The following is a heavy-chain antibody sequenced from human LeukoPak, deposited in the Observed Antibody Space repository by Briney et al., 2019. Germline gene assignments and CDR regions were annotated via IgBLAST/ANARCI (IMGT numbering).Heavy chain of an antibody. V-gene: IGHV3-21*01. J-gene: IGHJ5*01. CDR2: ISTSNNYI. D-gene: IGHD2-15*01. CDR1: GFTFSSYN. Sequence: GGSLRLSCVVSGFTFSSYNMNWVRQAPGKGLEWVSSISTSNNYIYYADSVTGRFTISRDNAKKSVYLQMNSLRAEDTAVYYCARGALDAATPFDSWGQGTLVTVSS. CDR3: ARGALDAATPFDS.